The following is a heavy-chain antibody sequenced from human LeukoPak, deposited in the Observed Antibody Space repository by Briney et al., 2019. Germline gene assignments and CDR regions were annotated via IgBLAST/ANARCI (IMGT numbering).Heavy chain of an antibody. D-gene: IGHD1-26*01. J-gene: IGHJ3*02. CDR3: ASAGIDRWELLTHAFDI. CDR1: GYTFTSYG. Sequence: ASVKVSCKASGYTFTSYGISWVRQAPGQGLEWMGWINVYNGNTNNAQKLQGRVTMTTDTSTSTAYMELRSLRSDGTAVYYCASAGIDRWELLTHAFDIWGQGTMVTVSS. V-gene: IGHV1-18*01. CDR2: INVYNGNT.